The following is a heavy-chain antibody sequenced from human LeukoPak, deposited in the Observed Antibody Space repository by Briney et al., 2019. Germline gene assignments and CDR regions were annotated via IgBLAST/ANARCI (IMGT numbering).Heavy chain of an antibody. CDR2: ISGSGGST. J-gene: IGHJ4*02. D-gene: IGHD2-15*01. CDR3: AKDLEGRDIVGVVAASGFDY. CDR1: GFTFSSYG. Sequence: GGSLRLSCAASGFTFSSYGMSWVRQAPGKGLEWVSAISGSGGSTYYADSVKGRFTISRDNSKNTLYLQMNSLRAEDTAVYYCAKDLEGRDIVGVVAASGFDYWGQGTLVTVSS. V-gene: IGHV3-23*01.